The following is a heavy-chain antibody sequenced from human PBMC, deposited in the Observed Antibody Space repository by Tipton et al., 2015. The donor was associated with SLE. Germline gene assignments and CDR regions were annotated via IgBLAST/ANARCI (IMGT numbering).Heavy chain of an antibody. CDR1: GGSISSHY. CDR3: ARATDSSGWYPYYFDY. V-gene: IGHV4-59*11. Sequence: LRLSCTVSGGSISSHYWSWIRQPPGKGLEWIGYIYYSGSTNYNPSLKSRVTISVDTSKNQFSLKLSSVTAADTAVYYCARATDSSGWYPYYFDYWGQGTLVTVSS. J-gene: IGHJ4*02. D-gene: IGHD6-19*01. CDR2: IYYSGST.